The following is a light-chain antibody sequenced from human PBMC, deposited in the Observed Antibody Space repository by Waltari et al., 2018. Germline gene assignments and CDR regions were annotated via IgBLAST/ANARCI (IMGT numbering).Light chain of an antibody. V-gene: IGKV4-1*01. CDR1: HGLSFTSNIKNY. CDR2: WAS. Sequence: DIVMTQSTDSLAVSLGETATISCKSSHGLSFTSNIKNYLAWYQQKPGQPPNLLLYWASTRESGVPDRFSGSGSGTDFTLTIFSLQAEDVAVYYCQQYYNTPYTFGRGTKVEI. J-gene: IGKJ2*01. CDR3: QQYYNTPYT.